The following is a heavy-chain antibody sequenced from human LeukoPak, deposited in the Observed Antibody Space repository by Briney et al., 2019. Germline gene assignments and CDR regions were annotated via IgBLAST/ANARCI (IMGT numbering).Heavy chain of an antibody. CDR2: ISSSSSTI. D-gene: IGHD5-18*01. V-gene: IGHV3-48*04. Sequence: SGGSLRLSCAASGFTFSSYSMNWVRQAPGKGLEWVSYISSSSSTIYYADSVKGRFTISRDNAKNSLYLQMNSLRAEDTAVYYCARDVSGYSFEAYYYYGMDVWGQGTTVTVSS. J-gene: IGHJ6*02. CDR1: GFTFSSYS. CDR3: ARDVSGYSFEAYYYYGMDV.